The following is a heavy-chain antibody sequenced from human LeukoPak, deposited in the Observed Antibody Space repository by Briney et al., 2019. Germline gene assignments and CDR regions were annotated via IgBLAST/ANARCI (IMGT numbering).Heavy chain of an antibody. D-gene: IGHD3-22*01. CDR2: IQYDGSKK. V-gene: IGHV3-30*02. CDR1: GFTFSSYW. J-gene: IGHJ4*02. CDR3: ARGSSYYDSSGYYKRSHPTDY. Sequence: GGSLRLSCAASGFTFSSYWMSWVRQAPGKGLEWVTFIQYDGSKKYYADSVKGRFTISRDNSKNTLYLEMNSLRAEDTAVYYCARGSSYYDSSGYYKRSHPTDYWGQGTLVTASS.